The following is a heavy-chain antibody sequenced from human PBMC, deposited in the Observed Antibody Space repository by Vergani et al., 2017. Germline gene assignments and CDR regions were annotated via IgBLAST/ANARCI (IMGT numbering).Heavy chain of an antibody. V-gene: IGHV1-69*04. J-gene: IGHJ4*02. CDR2: IIPILGIA. CDR1: GGTFSSYA. Sequence: QVQLVQSGAELKKPGSSVKVSCKASGGTFSSYAISWVRQAPGQGLECVGRIIPILGIANYAQKFQGRVTIPADKSTSTANMELSSLSSEDTAVYYCARDGGYWTNGVFDKDYWGQGNL. CDR3: ARDGGYWTNGVFDKDY. D-gene: IGHD2-8*01.